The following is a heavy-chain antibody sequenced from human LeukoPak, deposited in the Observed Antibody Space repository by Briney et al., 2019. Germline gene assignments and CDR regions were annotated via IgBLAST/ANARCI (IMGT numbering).Heavy chain of an antibody. J-gene: IGHJ4*02. CDR1: GSSFTNYW. CDR3: ARGSSYSSASDY. Sequence: GESLKISCKGSGSSFTNYWIGWVRQKPGKGLEWMGIIYPGDSETKYSPSFQGQVTISADKSISTAYLQWSSLKASDTAIYYCARGSSYSSASDYWGQGTLVIVSS. V-gene: IGHV5-51*01. D-gene: IGHD6-19*01. CDR2: IYPGDSET.